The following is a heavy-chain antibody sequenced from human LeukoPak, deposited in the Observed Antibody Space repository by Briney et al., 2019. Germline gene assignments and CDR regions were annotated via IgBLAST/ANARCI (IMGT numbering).Heavy chain of an antibody. V-gene: IGHV3-23*01. CDR3: TRESQLVLGLIYYYYYMDV. Sequence: GGSLRLSCAASGFTFSSYAMSWVRQAPGKGLEWVSSISGSGVSTYYADAVKGRFTISRDNAKNSLYLQMNSLRAEDTAVYYCTRESQLVLGLIYYYYYMDVWGKGTTVTVSS. CDR2: ISGSGVST. J-gene: IGHJ6*03. D-gene: IGHD6-6*01. CDR1: GFTFSSYA.